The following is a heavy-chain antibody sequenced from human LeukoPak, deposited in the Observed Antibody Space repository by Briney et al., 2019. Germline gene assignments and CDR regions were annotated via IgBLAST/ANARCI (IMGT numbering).Heavy chain of an antibody. CDR1: GYTFTSYG. CDR3: ARDPQRASPLDY. J-gene: IGHJ4*02. V-gene: IGHV1-18*01. CDR2: ISAYNGNT. Sequence: ASVTVSCKASGYTFTSYGISWVRQAPGQGLEWMGWISAYNGNTNYAQKLQGRVTMTTDTSTSTAYMELRSLRSDDTAVYYCARDPQRASPLDYWGQGTLVTVSS. D-gene: IGHD6-25*01.